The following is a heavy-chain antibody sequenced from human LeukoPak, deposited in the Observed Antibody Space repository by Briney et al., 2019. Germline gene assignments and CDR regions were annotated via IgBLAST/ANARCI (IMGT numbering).Heavy chain of an antibody. CDR1: GFTFSDYY. V-gene: IGHV3-11*01. CDR3: AKGQDSSSWYHYYYYMDV. J-gene: IGHJ6*03. Sequence: GGSLRLSCAASGFTFSDYYMSWIRQAPGKGLEWVSYISSSGSTIYYADSVKGRFTISRDNSKNSLYLQMNSLRTEDTALYYCAKGQDSSSWYHYYYYMDVWGKGTTVTVSS. D-gene: IGHD6-13*01. CDR2: ISSSGSTI.